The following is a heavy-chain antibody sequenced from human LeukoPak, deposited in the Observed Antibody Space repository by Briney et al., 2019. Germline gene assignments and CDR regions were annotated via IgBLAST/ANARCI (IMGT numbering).Heavy chain of an antibody. CDR1: GYTFTAYY. V-gene: IGHV1-2*02. J-gene: IGHJ2*01. CDR2: INPNSGGT. D-gene: IGHD2-21*02. CDR3: ATEAIVVVTARDYWYFDL. Sequence: RASVKVSCKASGYTFTAYYVHWVRQAPGQGLEWMGWINPNSGGTSYAQKFQGRVTVTRDTSISTAYMELSSLRFDDTAVYYCATEAIVVVTARDYWYFDLWGRGTLVTVSS.